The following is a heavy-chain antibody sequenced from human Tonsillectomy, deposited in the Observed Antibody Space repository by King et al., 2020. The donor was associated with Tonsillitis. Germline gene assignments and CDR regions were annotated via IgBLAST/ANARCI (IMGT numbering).Heavy chain of an antibody. Sequence: VQLVESGGGLVKPGGSLRLSCAASGFXFSSYSMNWVRQAPGKGLEWVSSISXSXXFKXYXDSXXGRFTISRDNTKNSLYLQMNNLSAEDTAVYYCARXXTXXXDXTXXXXXXFDYXXXGTL. V-gene: IGHV3-21*01. CDR1: GFXFSSYS. J-gene: IGHJ4*01. CDR2: ISXSXXFK. CDR3: ARXXTXXXDXTXXXXXXFDY.